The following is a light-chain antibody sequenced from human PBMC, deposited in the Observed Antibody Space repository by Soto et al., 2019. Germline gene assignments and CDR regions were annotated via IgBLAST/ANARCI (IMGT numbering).Light chain of an antibody. CDR2: DVS. Sequence: QSALTQPASVSGSPGQSITISCTGTSSDIGYYNYVSWYQQHPGKAPKLMIYDVSYRPSGVSNRFSGSKSGNTASLTISGLXAEXXADYYCSSFTTSTTWLFGGGTKLTVL. CDR1: SSDIGYYNY. J-gene: IGLJ3*02. CDR3: SSFTTSTTWL. V-gene: IGLV2-14*03.